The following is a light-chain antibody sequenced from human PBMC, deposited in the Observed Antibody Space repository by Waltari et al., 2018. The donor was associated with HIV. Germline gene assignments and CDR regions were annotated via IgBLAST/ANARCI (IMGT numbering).Light chain of an antibody. J-gene: IGKJ4*01. CDR2: DAS. CDR3: QQYYTYPLT. Sequence: AIRMTQSPSSFSASTGDRVTITCRPNQDISNYLAWYQQKPGKVPKLLVYDASALQSGVPSRFSGSGSGTDFTLTISSLQSEDFATYFCQQYYTYPLTFGGGTNVDIK. V-gene: IGKV1-8*01. CDR1: QDISNY.